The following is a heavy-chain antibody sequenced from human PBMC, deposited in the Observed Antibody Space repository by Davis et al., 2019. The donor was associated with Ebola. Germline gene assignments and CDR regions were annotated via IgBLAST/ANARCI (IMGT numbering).Heavy chain of an antibody. J-gene: IGHJ6*02. Sequence: AASVKVSCKASGGTFSSYAISWVRQAPGQGLEWMGRTIPILGIANYAQKFQGRVTITADKSTSTAYMELSSLRSEDTAVYYCARITMHYYDSSGYYSGRGMDVWGQGTTVTVSS. D-gene: IGHD3-22*01. V-gene: IGHV1-69*04. CDR1: GGTFSSYA. CDR3: ARITMHYYDSSGYYSGRGMDV. CDR2: TIPILGIA.